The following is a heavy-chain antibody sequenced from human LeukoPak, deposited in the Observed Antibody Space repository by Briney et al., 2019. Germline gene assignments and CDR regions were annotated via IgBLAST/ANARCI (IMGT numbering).Heavy chain of an antibody. V-gene: IGHV1-69*05. CDR3: ARGVAAAGRDEDY. Sequence: ASVKVSCKASGGTFSSYAISWVRQAPGQGLEWMGGIIPIFGTANYAQKFQGRVTMTRNTSISTAYMELSSLRSEDTAVYYCARGVAAAGRDEDYWGQGTLVTVSS. CDR1: GGTFSSYA. J-gene: IGHJ4*02. CDR2: IIPIFGTA. D-gene: IGHD6-13*01.